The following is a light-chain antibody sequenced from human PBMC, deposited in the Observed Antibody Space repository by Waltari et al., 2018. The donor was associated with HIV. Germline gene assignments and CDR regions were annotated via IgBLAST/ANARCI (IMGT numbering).Light chain of an antibody. CDR1: SGNIANNY. J-gene: IGLJ3*02. CDR2: EDR. Sequence: FMLTQPHSVSESPGKTVIISCTRDSGNIANNYVQRSQRRPGSAPTTLLYEDRRRPPGVPDRFSGSIDRSSNSASLTISGVMTEDEADYYCQSFDTTNHWVFGGGTKLTVL. CDR3: QSFDTTNHWV. V-gene: IGLV6-57*03.